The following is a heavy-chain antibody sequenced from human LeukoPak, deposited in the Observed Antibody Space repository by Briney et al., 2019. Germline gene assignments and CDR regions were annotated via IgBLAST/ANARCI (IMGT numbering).Heavy chain of an antibody. J-gene: IGHJ4*02. CDR2: INPSGGST. CDR3: AREYILTAYYGDY. V-gene: IGHV1-46*01. Sequence: GASVKVSCKASGYTFTSYYMHWVRQAPGQGLEWMGIINPSGGSTSYAQKFQGRVTMTRDTSISTAYMELSRLRSDDTAVYYCAREYILTAYYGDYWGQGTLVTVSS. D-gene: IGHD3-9*01. CDR1: GYTFTSYY.